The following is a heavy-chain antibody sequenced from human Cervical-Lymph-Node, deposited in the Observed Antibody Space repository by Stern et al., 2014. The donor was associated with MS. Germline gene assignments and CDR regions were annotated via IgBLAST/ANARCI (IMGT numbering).Heavy chain of an antibody. CDR3: AENMDV. CDR1: GYTFTDYY. J-gene: IGHJ6*02. V-gene: IGHV1-2*02. CDR2: ISPKNGDT. Sequence: VQLVESGAEVKKPGASVTVSCKPSGYTFTDYYIHWLRQAPGQGPEWMGRISPKNGDTNYAPRFQGRVTMTRDTSISIVYLEVTRLRFDDTAVYYFAENMDVWGQGTTVTVSS.